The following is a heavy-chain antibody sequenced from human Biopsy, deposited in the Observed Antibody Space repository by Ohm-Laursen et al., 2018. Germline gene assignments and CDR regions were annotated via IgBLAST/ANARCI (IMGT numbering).Heavy chain of an antibody. J-gene: IGHJ4*02. CDR2: IKQDGNEK. V-gene: IGHV3-7*01. CDR3: ARARGSGRLRYHFDY. CDR1: GFTFSDYW. D-gene: IGHD1-26*01. Sequence: GSLRLSCSASGFTFSDYWMGWVRQAPGKGLEWVANIKQDGNEKYYVGSVMGRFTISRDNGKNSLYLQMNSLRAEDTAVYYCARARGSGRLRYHFDYWGQGTLVTVSS.